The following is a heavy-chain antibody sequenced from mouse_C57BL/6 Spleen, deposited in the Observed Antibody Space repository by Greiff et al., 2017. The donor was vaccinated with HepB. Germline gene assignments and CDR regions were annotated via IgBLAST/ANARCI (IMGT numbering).Heavy chain of an antibody. J-gene: IGHJ3*01. D-gene: IGHD2-3*01. CDR1: GYTFTSYW. CDR3: ARDYDGYYVVAY. Sequence: QVQLKQPGAELVKPGASVKLSCKASGYTFTSYWMHWVKQRPGQGLEWIGMIHPNSGSTNYNEKFKSKATLTVDKSSSTAYMQLSSLTSEDSAVYYCARDYDGYYVVAYWGQGTLVTVSA. V-gene: IGHV1-64*01. CDR2: IHPNSGST.